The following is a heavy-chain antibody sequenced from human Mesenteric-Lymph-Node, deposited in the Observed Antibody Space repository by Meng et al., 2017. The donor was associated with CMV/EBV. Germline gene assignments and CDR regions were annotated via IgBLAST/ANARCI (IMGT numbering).Heavy chain of an antibody. CDR2: IYHGGGT. CDR1: DGSFSGYY. CDR3: ATALISQLPDF. V-gene: IGHV4-34*01. D-gene: IGHD2-2*01. Sequence: SETLSLTCEVYDGSFSGYYWSWIRQPPGKGLEWIGEIYHGGGTNYTPSLRSRVAISVDTSKRQLSLKVSSVTAADSGVYYCATALISQLPDFWGQGTTVTVSS. J-gene: IGHJ6*02.